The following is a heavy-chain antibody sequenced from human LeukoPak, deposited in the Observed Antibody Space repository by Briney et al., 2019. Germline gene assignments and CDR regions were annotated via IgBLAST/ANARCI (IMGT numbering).Heavy chain of an antibody. V-gene: IGHV3-74*01. Sequence: GGSLRLSCAASGFTFSSYWMHWVRQAPGKGLVWVSRINSDGSSTSYADSVKGRFTISRDNAKNTLYLQMNSLRAEDTAVYYCAIEEGVRSLRYFDWFQSVNWFDPWGQGTLVTVSS. CDR1: GFTFSSYW. D-gene: IGHD3-9*01. J-gene: IGHJ5*02. CDR2: INSDGSST. CDR3: AIEEGVRSLRYFDWFQSVNWFDP.